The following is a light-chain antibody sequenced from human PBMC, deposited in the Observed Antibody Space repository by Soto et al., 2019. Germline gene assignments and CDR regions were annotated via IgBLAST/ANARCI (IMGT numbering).Light chain of an antibody. CDR3: QHYCSSTRT. Sequence: EIVLTQSPGTLSLSPGERATLSCRAIQSVSSSYLAWYQQKPGQAHMLLIYGASSRATGIPDRFSGSGSGTDFTLTITRLEPEDFAVYYCQHYCSSTRTFGHGTKVEIK. CDR2: GAS. V-gene: IGKV3-20*01. J-gene: IGKJ1*01. CDR1: QSVSSSY.